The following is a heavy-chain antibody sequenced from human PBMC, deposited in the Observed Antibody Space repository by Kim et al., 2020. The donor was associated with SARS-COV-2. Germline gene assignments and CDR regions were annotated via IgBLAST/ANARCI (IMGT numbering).Heavy chain of an antibody. CDR1: GFTFFGHA. CDR3: PKGGWGWIWDY. Sequence: GGSLRLSCTTSGFTFFGHAMSWVRQAPGKGLEWVSSIDGSDGTTYYVDSVKGRFSISRDDSRYTLYLQMSALRADDTATYYCPKGGWGWIWDYLGRAT. J-gene: IGHJ4*02. V-gene: IGHV3-23*01. D-gene: IGHD2-21*01. CDR2: IDGSDGTT.